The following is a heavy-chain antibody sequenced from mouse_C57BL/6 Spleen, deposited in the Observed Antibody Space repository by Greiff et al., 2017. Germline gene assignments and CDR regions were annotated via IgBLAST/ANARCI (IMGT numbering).Heavy chain of an antibody. Sequence: QVQLQQPGAELVKPGASVKLSCKASGYTFTSYWMQWVKQRPGQGLEWIGEIDPSDSYTNYNQKFKGKATLTVDTSSSTAYMQLSSLTSEDSAVYYCARHYGSSYYFDYWGKGTTLTVSS. CDR2: IDPSDSYT. D-gene: IGHD1-1*01. V-gene: IGHV1-50*01. J-gene: IGHJ2*01. CDR3: ARHYGSSYYFDY. CDR1: GYTFTSYW.